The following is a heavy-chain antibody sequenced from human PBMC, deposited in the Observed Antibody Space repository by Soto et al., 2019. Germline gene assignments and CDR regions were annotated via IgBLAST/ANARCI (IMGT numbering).Heavy chain of an antibody. V-gene: IGHV4-30-2*01. J-gene: IGHJ4*02. CDR2: VYHSGNP. Sequence: QLQLQESGSGLVKHSQTLSLTCAVSGGSISSGGYSWSWLRQPPGKGLEWIGYVYHSGNPYYNPSLKGRVTISLDRSKNQFSLELGSVTAADTAVYYCARLALVTRIFDYWGQGTLVTVSS. D-gene: IGHD2-21*02. CDR1: GGSISSGGYS. CDR3: ARLALVTRIFDY.